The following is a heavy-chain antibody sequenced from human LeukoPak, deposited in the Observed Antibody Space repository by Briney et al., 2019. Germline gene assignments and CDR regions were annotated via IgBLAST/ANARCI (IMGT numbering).Heavy chain of an antibody. CDR1: GGSISSGDYY. CDR2: IYYSGST. V-gene: IGHV4-30-4*01. CDR3: AREVESSGANNWFDP. J-gene: IGHJ5*02. Sequence: SETLSLTCTVSGGSISSGDYYWSWIRQPPGKGLEWSGYIYYSGSTYYNPSLKSRVTISVDTSKNQFSLKLSSVTAADTAVYYCAREVESSGANNWFDPWGQGTLVTVSS. D-gene: IGHD2-15*01.